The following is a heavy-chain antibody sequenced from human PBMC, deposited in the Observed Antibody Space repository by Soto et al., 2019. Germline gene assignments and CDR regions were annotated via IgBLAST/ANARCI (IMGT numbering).Heavy chain of an antibody. CDR1: GGPISSYY. CDR2: IYYSGST. CDR3: ARASTARGGIQLWWYYYYGMDV. V-gene: IGHV4-59*01. J-gene: IGHJ6*02. D-gene: IGHD5-18*01. Sequence: SETLSLTCTVSGGPISSYYWSWIRQPPGKGLEWIGYIYYSGSTNYNPSLKSRVTISVDTSKNQFSLKLSSVTAADTAVYYCARASTARGGIQLWWYYYYGMDVWGQGTTVTVSS.